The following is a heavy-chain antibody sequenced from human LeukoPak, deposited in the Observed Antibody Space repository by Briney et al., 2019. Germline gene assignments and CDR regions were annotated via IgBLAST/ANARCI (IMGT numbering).Heavy chain of an antibody. CDR1: GYTFTSYY. D-gene: IGHD3-22*01. V-gene: IGHV1-69*13. CDR3: ARVRPSADSSGYYGGIDY. J-gene: IGHJ4*02. CDR2: IIPIFGTA. Sequence: SVKVSCKASGYTFTSYYMHWVRQAPGQGLEWMGGIIPIFGTANYAQKFQGRVTITADESTSTAYMELSSLRSDDTAVYYCARVRPSADSSGYYGGIDYWGQGTLVTVSS.